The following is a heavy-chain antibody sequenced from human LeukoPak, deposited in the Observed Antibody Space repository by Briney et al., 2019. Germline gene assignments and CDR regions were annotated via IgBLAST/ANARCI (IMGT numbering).Heavy chain of an antibody. J-gene: IGHJ4*02. V-gene: IGHV3-23*01. CDR1: GFTFSSSA. D-gene: IGHD3-10*01. CDR2: ISGSGGGT. Sequence: GGSQRLSCATSGFTFSSSAMSWVRQAPGKGLAWVSTISGSGGGTYYADSVKGRFTISRDNSKNTLYLQMNSLRAEDTAVFYCAKLFYSSGMYHFDYWGQGTLVTVSS. CDR3: AKLFYSSGMYHFDY.